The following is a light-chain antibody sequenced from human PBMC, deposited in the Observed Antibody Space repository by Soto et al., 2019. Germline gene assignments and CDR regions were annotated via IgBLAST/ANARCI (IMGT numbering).Light chain of an antibody. Sequence: DIHMTQSPSTLSASVGDRVTITCRASQGISIWLAWYQQKPGKAPNLLIYKTSILETGVPSRFSGSGSGTEFTLTISSLQPDDFATYYCQHYNNYSCTFGGGTKVEVK. V-gene: IGKV1-5*03. CDR3: QHYNNYSCT. CDR1: QGISIW. CDR2: KTS. J-gene: IGKJ4*02.